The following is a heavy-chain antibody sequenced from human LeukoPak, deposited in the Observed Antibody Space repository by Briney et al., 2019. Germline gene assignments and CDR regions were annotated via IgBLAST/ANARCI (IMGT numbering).Heavy chain of an antibody. D-gene: IGHD2-2*01. Sequence: ASVKVSCKASGGTFSSYAISWVRQAPGQGLEWMGRIIPILGIANYAQKFQGRVTITADKSTSTAYMELSSLRSEDTAVYYCARDSSPSPGPYWGQGTLVTVSS. V-gene: IGHV1-69*04. CDR1: GGTFSSYA. CDR2: IIPILGIA. J-gene: IGHJ4*02. CDR3: ARDSSPSPGPY.